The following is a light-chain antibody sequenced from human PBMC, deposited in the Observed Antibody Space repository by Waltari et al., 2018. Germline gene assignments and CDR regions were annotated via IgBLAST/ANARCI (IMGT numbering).Light chain of an antibody. J-gene: IGLJ1*01. CDR2: EVS. V-gene: IGLV2-14*01. Sequence: QSALTQPASVSGSPGQSITISCTGTSSDVGGYGSVSWYQQHPGKAPRLMIFEVSYRPSGVSNRFSGSKSYNTASLTISGLQAEYEADYYCSSYTSSIALVFGTGTKVTVL. CDR1: SSDVGGYGS. CDR3: SSYTSSIALV.